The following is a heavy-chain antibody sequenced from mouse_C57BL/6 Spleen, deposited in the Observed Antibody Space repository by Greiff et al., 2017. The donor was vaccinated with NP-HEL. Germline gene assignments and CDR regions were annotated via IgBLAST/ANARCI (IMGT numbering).Heavy chain of an antibody. V-gene: IGHV1-39*01. CDR3: AKSYGSSYYAKDY. CDR2: INPNYGTT. Sequence: VQLKESGPELVKPGASVKISCKASGYSFTDYNMNWVKQSNGKSLEWIGVINPNYGTTSYNQKFKGKATLTVDQSSSTAYMQLNSLTSEDSAVYYCAKSYGSSYYAKDYGGQGTSVTVPS. CDR1: GYSFTDYN. J-gene: IGHJ4*01. D-gene: IGHD1-1*01.